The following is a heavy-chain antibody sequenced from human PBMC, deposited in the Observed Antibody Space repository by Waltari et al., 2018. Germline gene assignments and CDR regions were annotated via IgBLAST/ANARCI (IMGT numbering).Heavy chain of an antibody. V-gene: IGHV1-8*01. CDR3: AMSHAFDI. J-gene: IGHJ3*02. CDR1: GDIVTTFD. Sequence: QVQLVQSGAEVKKPGASVKVSCKTSGDIVTTFDINWVRQATGQGLEWMGWMNPKSGDAGYAQKFQGRVTMTKNTSISTVYMELSSLRSEDTAVYYCAMSHAFDIWGQGTMITVSS. CDR2: MNPKSGDA.